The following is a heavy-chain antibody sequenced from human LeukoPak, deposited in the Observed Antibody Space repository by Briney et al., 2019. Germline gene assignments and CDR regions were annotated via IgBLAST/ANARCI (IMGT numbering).Heavy chain of an antibody. CDR2: INPNNGDT. J-gene: IGHJ3*02. V-gene: IGHV1-2*02. CDR3: ARDLGCSSTSCSSQAFDI. CDR1: GNIFTAYY. Sequence: ASVKVSCKASGNIFTAYYIHWVRQAPGQGLEWMGWINPNNGDTHYAQKFQGRVTMTRDTSISTAYMDLSRLTSDDTALHYCARDLGCSSTSCSSQAFDIWGQGTMVTVSS. D-gene: IGHD2-2*01.